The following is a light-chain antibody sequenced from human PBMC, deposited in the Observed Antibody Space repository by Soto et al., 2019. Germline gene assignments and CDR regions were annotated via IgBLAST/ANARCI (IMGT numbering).Light chain of an antibody. V-gene: IGKV3-11*01. CDR1: QSVSSS. J-gene: IGKJ4*01. CDR2: DAS. Sequence: EIVLTQSPATLSLSPGERATLSCRASQSVSSSLAWYQQKRGQAPRLLIYDASNRATGIPARFSGSGSGTAFTLTISSLEPEDFAVYYCQQRSNWPLTFGGGTKVEIK. CDR3: QQRSNWPLT.